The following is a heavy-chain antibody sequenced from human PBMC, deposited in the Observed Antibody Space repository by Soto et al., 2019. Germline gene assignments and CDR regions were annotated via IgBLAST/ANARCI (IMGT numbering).Heavy chain of an antibody. V-gene: IGHV4-61*01. CDR1: GGSVSSGSYY. CDR3: ARDISGDYVWGSYRHPSRFDP. CDR2: IYYSGST. Sequence: SETLSLTCTVSGGSVSSGSYYWSWIRRPPGKGLEWIGYIYYSGSTNYNPSLKSRVTISVDTSKNQFSLKLSSVTAADTAVYYCARDISGDYVWGSYRHPSRFDPWGQGTLVTVYS. D-gene: IGHD3-16*02. J-gene: IGHJ5*02.